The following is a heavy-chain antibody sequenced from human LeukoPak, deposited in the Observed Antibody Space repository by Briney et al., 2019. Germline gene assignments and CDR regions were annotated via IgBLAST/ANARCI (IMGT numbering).Heavy chain of an antibody. J-gene: IGHJ4*02. CDR1: GFTFDDYA. D-gene: IGHD4-23*01. Sequence: PGRSLRLSCAASGFTFDDYAMHWVRQAPGKGLEWVSGICWNSGSIGYADSVKGRFTISRDNAKNSLYLQMNSLRAEDTALYYCAKDIASDDYGGIGFDYWGQGTLVIVSS. CDR3: AKDIASDDYGGIGFDY. V-gene: IGHV3-9*01. CDR2: ICWNSGSI.